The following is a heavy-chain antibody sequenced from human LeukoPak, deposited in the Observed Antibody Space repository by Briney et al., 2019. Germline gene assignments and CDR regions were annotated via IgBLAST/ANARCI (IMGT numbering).Heavy chain of an antibody. Sequence: GGSLRLSCAASGITGYSMHWVRQAPGKGLEWVCSISSSSNYIYCADSVKGRFTISRDNSKNTLFLQMNSLRAEDRAVYYCAKDSLRTVPKASFDSWGQGTLVTVSS. J-gene: IGHJ4*02. V-gene: IGHV3-21*04. CDR2: ISSSSNYI. CDR3: AKDSLRTVPKASFDS. CDR1: GITGYS. D-gene: IGHD2-2*01.